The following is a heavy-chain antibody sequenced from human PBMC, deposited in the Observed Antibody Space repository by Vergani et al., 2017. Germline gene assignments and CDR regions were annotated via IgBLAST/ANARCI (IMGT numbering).Heavy chain of an antibody. CDR1: GGSISSGNYY. J-gene: IGHJ5*02. CDR3: ARGETRTDWFDP. D-gene: IGHD3/OR15-3a*01. V-gene: IGHV4-61*02. CDR2: IYTSGIT. Sequence: QVKLQESGPGLVKPSQTLSLTCAVSGGSISSGNYYWSWIRQPAGKGLEWIGRIYTSGITTYNPSLKSRVTISIDKSKNQFSLQLTSVTAADTAVYYCARGETRTDWFDPWGQGTLVTVSS.